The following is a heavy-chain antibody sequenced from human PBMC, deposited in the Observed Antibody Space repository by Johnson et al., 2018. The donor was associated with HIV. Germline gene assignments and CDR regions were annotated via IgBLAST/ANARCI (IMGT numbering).Heavy chain of an antibody. CDR3: ARGLTMIVVVDAFDI. Sequence: VQLVESGVGLVQPGGSLRLSCAASGFTFSSYAMSWVRQAPGKGLEWVSAISGSGGSTYYADSVKGRFTISRDNSKNTLYLQMNSLGAEDTAVYYCARGLTMIVVVDAFDIWGQGTMVTVSS. J-gene: IGHJ3*02. D-gene: IGHD3-22*01. CDR1: GFTFSSYA. V-gene: IGHV3-23*04. CDR2: ISGSGGST.